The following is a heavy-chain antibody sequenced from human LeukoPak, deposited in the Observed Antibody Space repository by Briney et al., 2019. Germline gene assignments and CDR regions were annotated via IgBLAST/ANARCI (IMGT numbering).Heavy chain of an antibody. CDR2: IRGSGGST. Sequence: GSLRLSCAASGFTFSSYAMSWVRQAPGKGLEWVSAIRGSGGSTYYADSVKGRFTISRDNSKNTLYLQMNSLRAEDTAVYYCAKDLRSSQDAEYFQHWGQGTLVTVSS. CDR1: GFTFSSYA. CDR3: AKDLRSSQDAEYFQH. V-gene: IGHV3-23*01. D-gene: IGHD1-26*01. J-gene: IGHJ1*01.